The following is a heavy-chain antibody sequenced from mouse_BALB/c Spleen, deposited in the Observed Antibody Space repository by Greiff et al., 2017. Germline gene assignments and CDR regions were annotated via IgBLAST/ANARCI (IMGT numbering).Heavy chain of an antibody. Sequence: VQLQQSGAELAKPGASVKMSCKASGYTFTSYWMHWVKQRPGQGLEWIGYINPSTGYTEYNQKFKDKATLTADKSSSTAYMQLSSLTSEDSAVYYCATPLDGYYRYFDVWGAGTTVTVSS. CDR1: GYTFTSYW. CDR2: INPSTGYT. CDR3: ATPLDGYYRYFDV. V-gene: IGHV1-7*01. J-gene: IGHJ1*01. D-gene: IGHD2-3*01.